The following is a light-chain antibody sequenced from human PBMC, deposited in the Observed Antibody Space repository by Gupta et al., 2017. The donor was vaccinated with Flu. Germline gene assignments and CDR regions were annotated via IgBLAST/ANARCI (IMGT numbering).Light chain of an antibody. Sequence: SLGERATINCKSSQSVLYSSNNKNYLAWYQQKPGQPPKLLIYWASTRESGVTDRYSGSGSGTDFTLTISSLQADDVAVYYCQQYYSTPQTFGQGTKVEIK. J-gene: IGKJ1*01. CDR1: QSVLYSSNNKNY. V-gene: IGKV4-1*01. CDR2: WAS. CDR3: QQYYSTPQT.